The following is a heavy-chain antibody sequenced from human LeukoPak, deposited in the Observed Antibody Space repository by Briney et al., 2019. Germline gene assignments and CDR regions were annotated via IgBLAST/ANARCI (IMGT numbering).Heavy chain of an antibody. Sequence: GGSLRLSCAASGFMFSNFWMHWVRQAPGKGLEWVSFTNNDGTTKEYADSVKGRFTIPRDNTRNTVDLQMNGLSAEDTAVYYCARGDGGFDYWGQGSLVTVSS. CDR1: GFMFSNFW. D-gene: IGHD5-24*01. V-gene: IGHV3-74*03. J-gene: IGHJ4*02. CDR2: TNNDGTTK. CDR3: ARGDGGFDY.